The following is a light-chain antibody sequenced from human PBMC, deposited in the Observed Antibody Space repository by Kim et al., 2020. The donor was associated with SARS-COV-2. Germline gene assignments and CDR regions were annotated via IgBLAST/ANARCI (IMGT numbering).Light chain of an antibody. Sequence: EIVLTQSPDTLSLSPGERATLSCRASHSVASRYLAWYQLKPGQAPRLLIFGASNWATGVPDRFTGSGSGTDFTLTISSLEPEDFAVYYCQQYGTLPYTFGQGTKVDIK. CDR2: GAS. CDR1: HSVASRY. J-gene: IGKJ2*01. V-gene: IGKV3-20*01. CDR3: QQYGTLPYT.